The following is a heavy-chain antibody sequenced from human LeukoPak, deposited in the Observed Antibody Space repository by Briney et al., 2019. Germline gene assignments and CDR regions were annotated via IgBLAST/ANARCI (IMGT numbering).Heavy chain of an antibody. CDR3: ASHSSSTGFDY. CDR2: ISSSSYI. CDR1: GFTFSSYS. D-gene: IGHD6-6*01. V-gene: IGHV3-21*01. Sequence: KTGGSLRLSCAASGFTFSSYSMNWVRQAPGKGLEWVSSISSSSYIYYADSVKGRFTISRDNAKNSLYLQMNSLRAEDTAVYYCASHSSSTGFDYWGQGTLVTVSS. J-gene: IGHJ4*02.